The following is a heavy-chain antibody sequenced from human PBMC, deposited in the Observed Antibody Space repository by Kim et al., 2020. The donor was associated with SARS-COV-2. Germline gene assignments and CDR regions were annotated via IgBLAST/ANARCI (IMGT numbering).Heavy chain of an antibody. V-gene: IGHV6-1*01. CDR3: AREGTIGSPSDFDY. J-gene: IGHJ4*02. Sequence: AVSVKSRITINPDTSKNQFSLQLNSVTPEDTAVYYCAREGTIGSPSDFDYWGQGTLVTVSS. D-gene: IGHD6-6*01.